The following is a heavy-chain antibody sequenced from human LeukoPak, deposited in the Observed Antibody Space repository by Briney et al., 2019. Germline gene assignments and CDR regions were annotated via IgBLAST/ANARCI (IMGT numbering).Heavy chain of an antibody. D-gene: IGHD4-17*01. CDR2: IYTSVST. CDR3: ARHARSDYANAKFDC. Sequence: SETLSLTCSVSGGPITSYYWAWIRQPPGKGLEWIGYIYTSVSTNYNPSLRSRVTMSVDTSKNQFSLKLSSVAAADTAVYYCARHARSDYANAKFDCWGQGALVTVSS. V-gene: IGHV4-4*09. J-gene: IGHJ4*02. CDR1: GGPITSYY.